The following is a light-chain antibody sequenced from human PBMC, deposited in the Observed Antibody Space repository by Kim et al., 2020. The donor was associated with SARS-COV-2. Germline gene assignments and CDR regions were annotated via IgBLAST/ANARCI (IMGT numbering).Light chain of an antibody. V-gene: IGLV3-19*01. CDR3: NSRRDSSDDHVL. Sequence: LGQPVRITCQGDSLRTYYASCYQQMPGQAPLLLIYDKNIRTSGIPDRFSGSSSGNTASLTITAAQAEDETDYYCNSRRDSSDDHVLFGGGTQLTVL. CDR1: SLRTYY. CDR2: DKN. J-gene: IGLJ2*01.